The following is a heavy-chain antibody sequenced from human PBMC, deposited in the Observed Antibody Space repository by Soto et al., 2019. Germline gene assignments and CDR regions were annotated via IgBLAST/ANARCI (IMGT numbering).Heavy chain of an antibody. Sequence: SETLSLTCFVSGGSITSYHWSWIRQFPGKGLEWIAYTSCTGNTNYNPSIQSRVTISMXTXXXXLXLXLXXXTAAXTAVYDCARDMHARFTHYFDPWGQGTLVTVSS. CDR1: GGSITSYH. D-gene: IGHD1-26*01. J-gene: IGHJ5*02. V-gene: IGHV4-59*01. CDR2: TSCTGNT. CDR3: ARDMHARFTHYFDP.